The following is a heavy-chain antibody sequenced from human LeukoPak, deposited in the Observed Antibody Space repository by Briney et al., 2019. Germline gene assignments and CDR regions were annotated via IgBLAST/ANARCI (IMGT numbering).Heavy chain of an antibody. D-gene: IGHD4-17*01. CDR3: SREDPTDATPLDL. V-gene: IGHV1-2*02. CDR1: GYTFIDYY. Sequence: ASVTVSCTASGYTFIDYYMHWVRQAPGQGLEWMGWMNPKSGGRNYAQKFLGRVTMTADTSNTTVYMQLSSPTFDDTAVYYCSREDPTDATPLDLWGQGVLVTVSS. J-gene: IGHJ5*02. CDR2: MNPKSGGR.